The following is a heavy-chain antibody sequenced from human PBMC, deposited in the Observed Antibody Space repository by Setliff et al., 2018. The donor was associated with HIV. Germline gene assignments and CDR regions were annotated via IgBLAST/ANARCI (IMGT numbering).Heavy chain of an antibody. D-gene: IGHD2-15*01. CDR3: ARGGRSDGYHIAS. CDR1: GGSITGYY. CDR2: IYHYGSP. V-gene: IGHV4-59*01. J-gene: IGHJ4*02. Sequence: PSETLSLTCTVSGGSITGYYWSWIRQPPGKGLEWIGYIYHYGSPNYNPSLQSRVTLSVDTSKNQFSLTLTSVTAADTAVYYCARGGRSDGYHIASWGQGILVTVSS.